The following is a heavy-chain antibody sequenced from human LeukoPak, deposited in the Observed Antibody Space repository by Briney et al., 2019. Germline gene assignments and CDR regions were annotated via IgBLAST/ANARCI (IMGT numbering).Heavy chain of an antibody. Sequence: PGGSLRLSCAASGFTLSSYDMHWVRQATGKGLEWVSAIGTAGDTYYPGSVKGRFTISRENAKNSLYLQMNSLRVGDTAVYYCARGGSIVGATDAFDIWGQGTMVTVSS. CDR2: IGTAGDT. CDR3: ARGGSIVGATDAFDI. D-gene: IGHD1-26*01. J-gene: IGHJ3*02. V-gene: IGHV3-13*01. CDR1: GFTLSSYD.